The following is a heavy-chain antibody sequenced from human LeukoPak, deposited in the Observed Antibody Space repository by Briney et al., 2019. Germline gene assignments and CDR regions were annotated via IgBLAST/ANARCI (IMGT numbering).Heavy chain of an antibody. CDR1: GGSIGSYY. J-gene: IGHJ4*02. V-gene: IGHV4-59*01. D-gene: IGHD6-13*01. Sequence: SETLSLTCTVSGGSIGSYYWSWIRQPPGKGLEWIGYIYYSGSTNYNPSLKSRVTISLDTSKNQFSMNLISVTGADTAVYYCAREGVAAAGKLDYWGQGTLVTVSS. CDR2: IYYSGST. CDR3: AREGVAAAGKLDY.